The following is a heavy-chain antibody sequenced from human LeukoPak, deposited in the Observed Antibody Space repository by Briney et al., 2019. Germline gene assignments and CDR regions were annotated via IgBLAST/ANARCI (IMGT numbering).Heavy chain of an antibody. J-gene: IGHJ4*02. V-gene: IGHV3-23*01. CDR3: AKNTGQTSGYSYGYNY. CDR1: GFMFGSYA. CDR2: ISGSGGST. D-gene: IGHD5-18*01. Sequence: GGSLRLSCAASGFMFGSYAMNWVRQAPGKGLEWVSAISGSGGSTYYADSVKGRFTISRDNSKNTLYLQMNSLRAEDTAVYYCAKNTGQTSGYSYGYNYWGQGTLVTVSS.